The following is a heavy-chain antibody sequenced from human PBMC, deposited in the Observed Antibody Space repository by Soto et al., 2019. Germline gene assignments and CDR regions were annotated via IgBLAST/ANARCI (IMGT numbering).Heavy chain of an antibody. V-gene: IGHV1-2*04. Sequence: ASVKVSCKTSGFTFAAYYIHWVRQVPGQGLEWMGWIKPDRGASFSAQKFQDWVTLTRDTSINTAYMELRSLRSDDTAVYYCARDGRNTYTSREVWDYDYRGQGTLVTVSS. D-gene: IGHD2-2*02. CDR3: ARDGRNTYTSREVWDYDY. CDR2: IKPDRGAS. CDR1: GFTFAAYY. J-gene: IGHJ4*02.